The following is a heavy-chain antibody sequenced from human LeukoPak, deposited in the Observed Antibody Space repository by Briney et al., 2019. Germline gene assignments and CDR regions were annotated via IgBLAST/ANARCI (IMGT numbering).Heavy chain of an antibody. CDR2: INHSGST. V-gene: IGHV4-34*01. CDR3: ARGRDIVVVVAATPRGTKKNWYFDL. J-gene: IGHJ2*01. D-gene: IGHD2-15*01. CDR1: GGSFSGYY. Sequence: SETLSLTCAVYGGSFSGYYWSWIRQPPGKGLEWIGEINHSGSTNYNPSLKSRVTISVDASKNQFSLKLSSVTAADTAVYYCARGRDIVVVVAATPRGTKKNWYFDLWGRGTLVTVSS.